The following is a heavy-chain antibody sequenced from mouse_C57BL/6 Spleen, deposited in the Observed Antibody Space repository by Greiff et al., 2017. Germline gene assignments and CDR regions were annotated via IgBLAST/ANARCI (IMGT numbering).Heavy chain of an antibody. CDR2: IWRGGST. CDR3: ATSYYYGSNYAMDY. CDR1: GFSLTSYG. J-gene: IGHJ4*01. D-gene: IGHD1-1*01. V-gene: IGHV2-5*01. Sequence: VQLQQSGPGLVQPSQSLSITCTVSGFSLTSYGVHWVRQSPGKGLEWLGVIWRGGSTDYNAAFMSRLSITKDNSKSQVFFKMNSLQADDTAIYYCATSYYYGSNYAMDYWGQGTSVTVSS.